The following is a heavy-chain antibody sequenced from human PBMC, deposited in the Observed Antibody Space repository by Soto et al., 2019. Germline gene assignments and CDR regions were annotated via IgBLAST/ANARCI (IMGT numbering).Heavy chain of an antibody. V-gene: IGHV3-33*01. CDR1: GLTFSTYG. Sequence: GGSLRLSCAASGLTFSTYGMHWVRQSQGKGLEWVAFIWYDGINKKYADSVKGRFTISRDNSKNMVFLEMNSPRVEDTAVYHCARDPIHGSGLFDAWGQGTLVTVSS. CDR2: IWYDGINK. J-gene: IGHJ5*02. D-gene: IGHD3-10*01. CDR3: ARDPIHGSGLFDA.